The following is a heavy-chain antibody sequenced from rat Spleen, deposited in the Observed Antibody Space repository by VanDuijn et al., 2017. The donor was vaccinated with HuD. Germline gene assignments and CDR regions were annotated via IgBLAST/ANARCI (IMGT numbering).Heavy chain of an antibody. J-gene: IGHJ2*01. CDR1: GFSLTSNG. D-gene: IGHD1-10*01. CDR3: TCNNYE. Sequence: QVHLKESGPGLVQSSQTLSLTCTVSGFSLTSNGVSWVRQPPGEGLEWIAAISSGGNTYYNSVLKSRLSINRETSKSQGFLTMNSLQTDDTAIYFCTCNNYEWGPGVMVTVSS. CDR2: ISSGGNT. V-gene: IGHV2S12*01.